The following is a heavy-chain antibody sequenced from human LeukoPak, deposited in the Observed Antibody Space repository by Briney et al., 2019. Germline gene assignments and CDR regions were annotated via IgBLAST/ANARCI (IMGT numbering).Heavy chain of an antibody. CDR3: AKDTGRNYYYYMDV. V-gene: IGHV3-9*03. Sequence: GGSLRLSCAASGFTFDDYAMHWVRQAPGKGLEWVSGISWSSGYIAYADSVKGRFTISRDNAKNSLYLQMNSLRPEDMALYYCAKDTGRNYYYYMDVWGKGTMVTVSS. CDR1: GFTFDDYA. CDR2: ISWSSGYI. J-gene: IGHJ6*03.